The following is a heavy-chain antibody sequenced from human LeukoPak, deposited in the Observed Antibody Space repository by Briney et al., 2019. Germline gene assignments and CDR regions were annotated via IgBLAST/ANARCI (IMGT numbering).Heavy chain of an antibody. V-gene: IGHV3-23*01. CDR2: ISASGDTI. CDR1: GFTFSNFA. J-gene: IGHJ4*02. CDR3: AKLNGGLLHY. D-gene: IGHD1-26*01. Sequence: GGSLRLSCAASGFTFSNFAMSWVRQSPGRGLEWVSPISASGDTIYYADSMKGRFTISRDNSKSTLYLQMNSLRAEDTAVYYCAKLNGGLLHYWGQGTLVTVSS.